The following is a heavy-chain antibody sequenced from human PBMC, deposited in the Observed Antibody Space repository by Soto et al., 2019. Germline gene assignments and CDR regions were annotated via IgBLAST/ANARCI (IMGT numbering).Heavy chain of an antibody. V-gene: IGHV4-34*01. Sequence: QVQLQQWGAGLLKPSETLSLTCAVYGGSFSGYQWTWIRQTPGKGLEWIGEINDSGNINYNPSLKSRVTIFLDTPKKQISLKLSSVTAADTAVYYCARGLILWFGELSRRGGYYYYMDVWGEGTTVIFSS. CDR1: GGSFSGYQ. J-gene: IGHJ6*03. CDR2: INDSGNI. D-gene: IGHD3-10*01. CDR3: ARGLILWFGELSRRGGYYYYMDV.